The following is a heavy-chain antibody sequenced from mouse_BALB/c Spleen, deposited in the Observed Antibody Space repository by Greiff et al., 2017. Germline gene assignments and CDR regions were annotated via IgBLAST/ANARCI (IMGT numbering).Heavy chain of an antibody. CDR3: ARGEDGNYYHYAMDY. J-gene: IGHJ4*01. CDR1: GFTFSSFG. Sequence: EVKLVESGGGLVQPGGSRKLSCAASGFTFSSFGMHWVRQAPEKGLEWVAYISSGSSTIYYADTVKGRFTISRDNPKNTLFLQMTSLRSEDTAMYYCARGEDGNYYHYAMDYWGQGTSVTVSS. V-gene: IGHV5-17*02. CDR2: ISSGSSTI. D-gene: IGHD2-1*01.